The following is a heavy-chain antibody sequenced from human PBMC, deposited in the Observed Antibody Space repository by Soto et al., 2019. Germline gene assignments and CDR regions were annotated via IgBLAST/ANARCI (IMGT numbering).Heavy chain of an antibody. V-gene: IGHV3-48*02. CDR1: GFTFSSYS. CDR3: ARDRSGAQYGLDV. Sequence: EVQLVESGGGLVQPGGSLRLSCAASGFTFSSYSMNWVRQAPGKGLEWVSYISSSSSTIYYVDSVKGRFTISRDNAKNSLYLQMHSLRDEDTAVYYCARDRSGAQYGLDVWGQGTTATVSS. CDR2: ISSSSSTI. J-gene: IGHJ6*02. D-gene: IGHD1-26*01.